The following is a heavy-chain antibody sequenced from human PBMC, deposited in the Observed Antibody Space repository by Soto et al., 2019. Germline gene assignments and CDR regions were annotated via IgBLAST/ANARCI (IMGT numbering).Heavy chain of an antibody. Sequence: SVTMSLTCVLDGGSFSGFSWRSICQSKGRGLARHGQIEDRGRTSCHPSRKSRVTMSVDTSKNQFSLKLSSVTAADTAVYYCARGLITGSQNSGSWYYFDSWDQGTEVTVS. CDR3: ARGLITGSQNSGSWYYFDS. V-gene: IGHV4-34*01. CDR1: GGSFSGFS. CDR2: IEDRGRT. D-gene: IGHD3-10*01. J-gene: IGHJ4*02.